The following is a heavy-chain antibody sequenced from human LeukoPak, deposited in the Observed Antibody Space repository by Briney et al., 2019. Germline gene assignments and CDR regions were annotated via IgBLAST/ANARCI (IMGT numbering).Heavy chain of an antibody. V-gene: IGHV3-30*18. J-gene: IGHJ4*02. CDR2: ISYDGSNK. CDR1: GFTFSSYS. CDR3: AKDRRRGTYYYDSSGLFDY. Sequence: PGGSLRLSCAASGFTFSSYSMHWVRQAPGKGLEWVAVISYDGSNKYYADSVKGRFTISRDNSKNTLYLQMNSLRAEDTAVYYCAKDRRRGTYYYDSSGLFDYWGQGTLVTVSS. D-gene: IGHD3-22*01.